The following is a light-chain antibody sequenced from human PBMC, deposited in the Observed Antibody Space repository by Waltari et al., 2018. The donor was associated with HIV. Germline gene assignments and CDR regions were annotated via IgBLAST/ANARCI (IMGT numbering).Light chain of an antibody. J-gene: IGLJ2*01. V-gene: IGLV3-1*01. Sequence: SFELTQPPSVSVSPGQTAIMTCSGEKLGDISLCWYQHRPGHSPKLVIYQDDRRPSGIPERFSGSNSGNTATLTISGTQAMDEADYYCQARDNNTVVFGGGTKLIVL. CDR2: QDD. CDR3: QARDNNTVV. CDR1: KLGDIS.